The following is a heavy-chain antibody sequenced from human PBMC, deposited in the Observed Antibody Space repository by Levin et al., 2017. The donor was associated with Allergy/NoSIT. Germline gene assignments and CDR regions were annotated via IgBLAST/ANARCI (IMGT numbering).Heavy chain of an antibody. CDR3: VSYRDGPYIHIAY. D-gene: IGHD3-16*02. J-gene: IGHJ4*02. Sequence: GESLKISCVVSGFTFSSYAMSWIRQTPDKGLEWISIISGNSRTIYYADSVRGRFTISRDNSKNTLFLQMNSLSAQDTALYYCVSYRDGPYIHIAYWGQGTLVTVSS. V-gene: IGHV3-23*01. CDR2: ISGNSRTI. CDR1: GFTFSSYA.